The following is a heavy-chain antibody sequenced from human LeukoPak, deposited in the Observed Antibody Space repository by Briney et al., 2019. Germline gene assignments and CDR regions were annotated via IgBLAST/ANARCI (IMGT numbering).Heavy chain of an antibody. J-gene: IGHJ6*02. CDR3: ARERRDGYNRPYYGMDV. D-gene: IGHD5-24*01. CDR2: IYHSGST. V-gene: IGHV4-30-2*01. CDR1: GGSISSGGYS. Sequence: SETLSLTCAVSGGSISSGGYSWSWIRQPPGKGLVWIGYIYHSGSTYYNPSLKSRVTISVDRTKNQFSLKLSSVTAADTAVYYCARERRDGYNRPYYGMDVWGQGTTVTVSS.